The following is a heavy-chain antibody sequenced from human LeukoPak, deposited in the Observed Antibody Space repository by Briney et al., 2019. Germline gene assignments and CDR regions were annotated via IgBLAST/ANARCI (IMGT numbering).Heavy chain of an antibody. Sequence: PSETLSLTCTVSGGSISSGGNYWSWLRQLPGKGLEWIGYIYYVGNTNYNPSLKSRLSMSVDTSNNQFSLRLTSVTAADTAVYYCARVEVIGSTRYFDYWGQGAMVSVSS. V-gene: IGHV4-31*03. CDR3: ARVEVIGSTRYFDY. J-gene: IGHJ4*02. D-gene: IGHD3-16*02. CDR2: IYYVGNT. CDR1: GGSISSGGNY.